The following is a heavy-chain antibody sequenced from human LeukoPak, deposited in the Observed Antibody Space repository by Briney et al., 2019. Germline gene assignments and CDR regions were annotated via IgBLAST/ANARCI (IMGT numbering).Heavy chain of an antibody. CDR2: IVGSGGNT. CDR1: GFTFSSYA. CDR3: AKGGGWYSDFFDY. J-gene: IGHJ4*02. Sequence: GGYLRLYCAASGFTFSSYAMSWVRQAPGEGLEWVSAIVGSGGNTYYADSVKGRFTISRDNSKNTLYLQMSSLTAEDTAVYYCAKGGGWYSDFFDYWGQGTLITVSS. V-gene: IGHV3-23*01. D-gene: IGHD6-19*01.